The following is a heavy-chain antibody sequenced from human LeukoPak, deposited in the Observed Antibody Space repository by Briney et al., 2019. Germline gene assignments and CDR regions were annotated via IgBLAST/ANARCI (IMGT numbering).Heavy chain of an antibody. CDR3: ARASPQGWSCNWFDP. CDR2: IKSNSGGT. D-gene: IGHD2-21*01. J-gene: IGHJ5*02. CDR1: GYTFTGYY. Sequence: ASVKVSCKASGYTFTGYYIHWVRQAPGQGLEWMGWIKSNSGGTNFAQKFQGRVTMTRDTSITTAYMELRRLRSDDTAVYYCARASPQGWSCNWFDPWGQGTLVTVSS. V-gene: IGHV1-2*02.